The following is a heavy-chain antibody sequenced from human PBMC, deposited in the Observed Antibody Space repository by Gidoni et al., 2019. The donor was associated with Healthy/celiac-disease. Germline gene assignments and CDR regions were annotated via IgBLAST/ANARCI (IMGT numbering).Heavy chain of an antibody. V-gene: IGHV4-34*01. J-gene: IGHJ4*02. CDR3: ARGLRLWAGFDY. Sequence: QVQLQQWGAGLLKPSETLSLTCAVYGGSFSGYYWSWIRQPPGKGLEWIGEINHTGRTNYNPSLKSRVTISVDTSKNQFSLKLSSVTAADTAVYYCARGLRLWAGFDYWGQGTLVTVSS. D-gene: IGHD3-10*01. CDR1: GGSFSGYY. CDR2: INHTGRT.